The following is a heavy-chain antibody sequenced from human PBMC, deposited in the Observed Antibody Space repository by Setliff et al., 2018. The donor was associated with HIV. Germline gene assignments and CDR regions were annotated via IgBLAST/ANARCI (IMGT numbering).Heavy chain of an antibody. D-gene: IGHD2-2*01. CDR2: INAANGHA. V-gene: IGHV1-3*01. J-gene: IGHJ4*02. CDR1: GFTFSRSA. Sequence: ASVKVPCKASGFTFSRSAIHWVRQAPGQRLELMAWINAANGHAKYSQKFQGRVTITRDTSATIAYMELSSLTSEDTAVYYCARWCAAAGCYPAIYHFDSWGQGTLVTVS. CDR3: ARWCAAAGCYPAIYHFDS.